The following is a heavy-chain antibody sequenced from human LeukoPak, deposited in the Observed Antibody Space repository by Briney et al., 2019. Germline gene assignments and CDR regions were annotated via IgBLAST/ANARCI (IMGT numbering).Heavy chain of an antibody. V-gene: IGHV1-46*01. CDR1: VYTFTRHW. Sequence: GASVTVSFKTSVYTFTRHWIHWVRQAPGQGLEWVGIINPDGGYTMYAQNFQGRLSLTRDTSSTTVYMDLRSLTSQDTAVYYCARDHSNDDKSWWFDPWGQGTLVRVSS. J-gene: IGHJ5*02. CDR2: INPDGGYT. CDR3: ARDHSNDDKSWWFDP. D-gene: IGHD3-9*01.